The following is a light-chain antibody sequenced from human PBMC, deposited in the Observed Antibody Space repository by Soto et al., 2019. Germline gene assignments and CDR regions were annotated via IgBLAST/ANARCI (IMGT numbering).Light chain of an antibody. Sequence: EIVLTQSPGTLSLSPGERATLSCRASQIVSSSYLAWYQQKPGQAPRLLIYGASSRTTGIPDRFSGSGSGTAFTLTISRLEPEDFAVYYCQQYGSSPRTFSQGTKLEIK. CDR3: QQYGSSPRT. V-gene: IGKV3-20*01. J-gene: IGKJ2*01. CDR2: GAS. CDR1: QIVSSSY.